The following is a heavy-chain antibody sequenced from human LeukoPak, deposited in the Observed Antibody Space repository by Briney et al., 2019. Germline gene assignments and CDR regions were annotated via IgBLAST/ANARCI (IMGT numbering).Heavy chain of an antibody. CDR1: GASISSGDYY. D-gene: IGHD6-19*01. J-gene: IGHJ4*02. CDR3: ASSYSSGWYYFDY. CDR2: IYCSGST. V-gene: IGHV4-30-4*08. Sequence: SQTLSLTRTLSGASISSGDYYWSWLRQPPGKGLEWFGYIYCSGSTYYNPSLKSRVTISVDTSKNQFSLKLSSVTAADTAVYYCASSYSSGWYYFDYWGQGTLVTVSS.